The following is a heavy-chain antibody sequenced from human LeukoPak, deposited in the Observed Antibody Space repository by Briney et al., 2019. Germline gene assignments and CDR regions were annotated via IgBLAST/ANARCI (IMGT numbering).Heavy chain of an antibody. Sequence: PGGSLRLSCAASGFTFSSNAMTWVRQAPGKGLEWVSIVSDSGGGTYYADSVKGRFTISRDNAKNSLYLQMNSLRAEDTAVYYCAGDWGSDYWGQGTLVTVSS. V-gene: IGHV3-23*01. J-gene: IGHJ4*02. CDR3: AGDWGSDY. CDR2: VSDSGGGT. CDR1: GFTFSSNA. D-gene: IGHD7-27*01.